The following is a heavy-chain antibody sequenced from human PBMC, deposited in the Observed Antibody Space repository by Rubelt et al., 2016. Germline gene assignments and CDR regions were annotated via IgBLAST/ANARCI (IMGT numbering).Heavy chain of an antibody. V-gene: IGHV4-38-2*02. CDR3: ARDCRSASCFGRFDP. CDR2: IFYNGGI. CDR1: GYSIRSGSY. J-gene: IGHJ5*02. Sequence: QVQLQESGPGLVKPSETLSLTCIVSGYSIRSGSYWGWIRQPPGKGLEWIGGIFYNGGIYYQPSLESRDTIPVDMSNNQVSRKLNSVTAADTAIYYCARDCRSASCFGRFDPWGQGTLVTVSS. D-gene: IGHD2-2*01.